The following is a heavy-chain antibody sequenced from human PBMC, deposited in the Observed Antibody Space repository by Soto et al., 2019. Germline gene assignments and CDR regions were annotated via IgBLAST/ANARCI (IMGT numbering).Heavy chain of an antibody. D-gene: IGHD3-9*01. J-gene: IGHJ6*02. CDR2: ISSSSSTI. CDR3: ARTPRLRYFDWPQASGYGMDV. V-gene: IGHV3-48*02. Sequence: EVQLVESGGGLVQPGGSLRLSCAASGFTFSSYSMNWVRQAPGKGLEWVSYISSSSSTIYYADSVKGRFTISRDNAKNSLYLQMNSLRDEDTAVYYCARTPRLRYFDWPQASGYGMDVWGQGTTVTVSS. CDR1: GFTFSSYS.